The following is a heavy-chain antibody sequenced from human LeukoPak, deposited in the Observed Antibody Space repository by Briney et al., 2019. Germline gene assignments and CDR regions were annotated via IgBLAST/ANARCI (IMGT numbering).Heavy chain of an antibody. D-gene: IGHD5-18*01. Sequence: PSETLSLTCSVSRASITSPGYYWTWIRQYPGKGLEWIGNMFYNGTTYYNPSFKGRVTVSGDTSKNQFSLNLTSVTAADTAVYYCARDRMDTALAFFFDYWGQGTLVTVSS. CDR1: RASITSPGYY. CDR2: MFYNGTT. V-gene: IGHV4-31*03. CDR3: ARDRMDTALAFFFDY. J-gene: IGHJ4*02.